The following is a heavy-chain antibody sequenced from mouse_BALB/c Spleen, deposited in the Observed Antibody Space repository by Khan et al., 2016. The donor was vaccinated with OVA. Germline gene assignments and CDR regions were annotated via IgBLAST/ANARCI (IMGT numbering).Heavy chain of an antibody. CDR1: GYSITSDYA. CDR3: ARSVTITTVVATDFDY. CDR2: ISYSGRT. D-gene: IGHD1-1*01. J-gene: IGHJ2*01. Sequence: EVQLQESGPGLVKPSQSLSLTCTATGYSITSDYAWNWIRQFPGNKLEWMGYISYSGRTSYNPSLQSRISITRDTSKNQFFLQLNSVTTEDTATYYCARSVTITTVVATDFDYWGQGTTLTVSS. V-gene: IGHV3-2*02.